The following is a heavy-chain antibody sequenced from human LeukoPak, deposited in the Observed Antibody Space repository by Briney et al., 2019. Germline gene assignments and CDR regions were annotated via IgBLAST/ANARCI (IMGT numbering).Heavy chain of an antibody. CDR2: ISGSGDKT. Sequence: GGSLRLSCAASGFTFSSYAMSWFRQAPGKGLEWVSLISGSGDKTYYADSVKGRFTISRDNSKNTLYLQVNSLRADDTAVYYCAKDDPNDYKPWIYWGQGTLVIVSS. J-gene: IGHJ4*02. D-gene: IGHD4-11*01. CDR3: AKDDPNDYKPWIY. V-gene: IGHV3-23*01. CDR1: GFTFSSYA.